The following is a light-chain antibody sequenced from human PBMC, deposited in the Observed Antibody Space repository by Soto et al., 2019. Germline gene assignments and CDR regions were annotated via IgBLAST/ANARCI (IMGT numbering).Light chain of an antibody. CDR3: QHYNNWPRT. V-gene: IGKV3-15*01. CDR1: QSVSSN. J-gene: IGKJ1*01. CDR2: GTS. Sequence: VMTQSPATLSVSPGERATLSCRASQSVSSNLAWYQQKPGQAPRLLIYGTSTRATGIPARFSGSGSGTEFTLTISSLQSEDFAVYYCQHYNNWPRTFGQGTKVEIK.